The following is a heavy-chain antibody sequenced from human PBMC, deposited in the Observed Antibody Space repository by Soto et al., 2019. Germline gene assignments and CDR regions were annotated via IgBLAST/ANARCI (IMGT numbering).Heavy chain of an antibody. CDR3: ARDTYYYDSSGYSLYDY. V-gene: IGHV1-69*01. CDR1: GGTFSSYA. Sequence: QVQLVQSGAKVKKPGSSVKVSCKASGGTFSSYAISWVRQAPGQGLEWMGGIIPIFGTANYAQKFQGRVTITADESTSTAYMELSSLRSEDTAVYYCARDTYYYDSSGYSLYDYWGQRTLVTVSS. D-gene: IGHD3-22*01. J-gene: IGHJ4*02. CDR2: IIPIFGTA.